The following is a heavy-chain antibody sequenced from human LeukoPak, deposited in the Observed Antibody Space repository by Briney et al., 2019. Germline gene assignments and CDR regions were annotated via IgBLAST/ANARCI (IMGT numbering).Heavy chain of an antibody. Sequence: SETLSLTCTVFGGSISSYYWTWIRQPPGKGLEWIGSIYHSGSTYYNPSLKSRVTISVDTSKNQFSLKLSSVTAADTAVYYCARQLSSSWYFGWFDPWGQGTLVTVSS. CDR3: ARQLSSSWYFGWFDP. CDR1: GGSISSYY. CDR2: IYHSGST. D-gene: IGHD6-13*01. J-gene: IGHJ5*02. V-gene: IGHV4-38-2*02.